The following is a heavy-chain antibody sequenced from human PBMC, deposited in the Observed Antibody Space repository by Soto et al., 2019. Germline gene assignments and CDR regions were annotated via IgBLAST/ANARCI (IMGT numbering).Heavy chain of an antibody. CDR2: IYWDDDK. Sequence: QITLKESGHTLVKPTQTLTLTCTFSGFSLSTSGVGVGWIRQPPGKALEWLALIYWDDDKRYSPSLKSRLSVTKDTSKNQVVLTRTNMDPVDTATYYCAPTMVWGEFDPWDQGTLVTVSS. V-gene: IGHV2-5*02. D-gene: IGHD3-10*01. CDR3: APTMVWGEFDP. J-gene: IGHJ5*02. CDR1: GFSLSTSGVG.